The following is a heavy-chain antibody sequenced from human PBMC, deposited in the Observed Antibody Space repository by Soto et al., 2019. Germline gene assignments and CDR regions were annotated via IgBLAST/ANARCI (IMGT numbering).Heavy chain of an antibody. D-gene: IGHD6-13*01. J-gene: IGHJ4*02. CDR1: GFTFSSST. Sequence: QVQLVESGGGVVQPGRSLRLSCAASGFTFSSSTMHWVRQAPGKGLEWVAVISYDGSNKYYADSVKGRFTISKDNSKNTLHLQMNSLRAEDTAVYHCARGLRSSWIFDYWGQGTLVTVSS. CDR3: ARGLRSSWIFDY. V-gene: IGHV3-30-3*01. CDR2: ISYDGSNK.